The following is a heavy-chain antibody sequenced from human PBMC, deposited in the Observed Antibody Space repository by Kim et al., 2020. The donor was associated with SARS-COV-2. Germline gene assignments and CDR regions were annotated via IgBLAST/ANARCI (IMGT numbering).Heavy chain of an antibody. J-gene: IGHJ5*02. CDR1: GGSFSSYS. V-gene: IGHV1-69*13. D-gene: IGHD3-22*01. CDR3: ARDPAFVMSTGYFFDL. CDR2: TIPMFGTA. Sequence: SVKVSCKASGGSFSSYSFSWVRQAPGLGLEWMGATIPMFGTAKYAQKFQGTVTITADEATNTVFLELSSLISDDTAVYYCARDPAFVMSTGYFFDLWGQ.